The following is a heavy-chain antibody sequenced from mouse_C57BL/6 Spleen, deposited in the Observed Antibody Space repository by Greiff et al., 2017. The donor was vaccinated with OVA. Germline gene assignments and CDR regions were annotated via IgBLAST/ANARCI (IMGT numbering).Heavy chain of an antibody. CDR1: GISITTGNYR. CDR3: ARELLRRSGDYFDY. CDR2: IYYSGTI. Sequence: EVKLVESGPGLVKPSQTVFLTCTVTGISITTGNYRWSWIRQFPGNKLEWIGYIYYSGTITYNPSLTSRTTITRDTPKNQFFLEMNSLTAEDTATYYCARELLRRSGDYFDYWGQGTTLTVSS. V-gene: IGHV3-5*01. J-gene: IGHJ2*01. D-gene: IGHD1-2*01.